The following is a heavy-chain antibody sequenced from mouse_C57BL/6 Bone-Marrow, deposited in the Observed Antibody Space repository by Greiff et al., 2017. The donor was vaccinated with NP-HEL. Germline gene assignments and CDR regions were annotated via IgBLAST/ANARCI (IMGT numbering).Heavy chain of an antibody. J-gene: IGHJ3*01. Sequence: QVQLQQSGAELARPGASVKMSCKASGYTFTSYTMHWVKQRPGQGLEWIGYINPCSGYTKYNQKFTDKATLTADKSSSTAYMQLSSLTSEDSAVYYCASSPGDGYCDWFAYWGKGTLVTVSA. D-gene: IGHD2-3*01. CDR1: GYTFTSYT. CDR2: INPCSGYT. CDR3: ASSPGDGYCDWFAY. V-gene: IGHV1-4*01.